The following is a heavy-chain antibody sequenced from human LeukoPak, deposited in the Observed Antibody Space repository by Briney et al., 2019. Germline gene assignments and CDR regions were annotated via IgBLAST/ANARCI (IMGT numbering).Heavy chain of an antibody. D-gene: IGHD3-22*01. CDR3: ARGFDSSGYYLYYFDY. CDR1: GGSISSGDYY. CDR2: IYYSGST. V-gene: IGHV4-30-4*01. Sequence: SETLSLTCTVSGGSISSGDYYWSWIRQPPGKGLEWIGYIYYSGSTYYNPSLKSRVTISVDTSKNQFSLKLSSVTAADTAVYYCARGFDSSGYYLYYFDYWGQGTLVTVSS. J-gene: IGHJ4*02.